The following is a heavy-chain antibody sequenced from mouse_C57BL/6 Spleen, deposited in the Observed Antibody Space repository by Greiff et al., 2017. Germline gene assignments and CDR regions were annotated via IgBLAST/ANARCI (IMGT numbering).Heavy chain of an antibody. CDR3: ARKGDYDSYYAMDY. CDR1: GYAFTNYL. Sequence: VQLQQSGAELVRPGTSVKVSCKASGYAFTNYLIEWVKQRPGQGLEWIGVINPGSGGTNYNEKFKGKATLTADKSSSTAYMQLSSLTSEDSAVYFCARKGDYDSYYAMDYWGQGTSVTVSS. CDR2: INPGSGGT. D-gene: IGHD2-4*01. J-gene: IGHJ4*01. V-gene: IGHV1-54*01.